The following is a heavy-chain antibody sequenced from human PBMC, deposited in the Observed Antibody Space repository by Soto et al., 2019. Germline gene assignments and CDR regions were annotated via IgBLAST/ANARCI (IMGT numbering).Heavy chain of an antibody. CDR1: GFTFSSYW. D-gene: IGHD6-6*01. J-gene: IGHJ4*02. V-gene: IGHV3-7*05. CDR2: IKQDGSEK. CDR3: ARVAYSSSRDPYFDY. Sequence: PGGSLRLSCAASGFTFSSYWMSWVRQAPGKGLEWVANIKQDGSEKYYVDSVKGRFTISRDNAKNSLYLQMNSLRAEDTAVYYCARVAYSSSRDPYFDYWGQGTLVTVSS.